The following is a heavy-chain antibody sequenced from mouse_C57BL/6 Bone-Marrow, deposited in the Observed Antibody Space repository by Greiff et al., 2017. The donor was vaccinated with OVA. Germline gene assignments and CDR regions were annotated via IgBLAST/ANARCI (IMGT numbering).Heavy chain of an antibody. CDR2: INPNNGGT. CDR1: GYTFTDYY. V-gene: IGHV1-26*01. CDR3: AYYSNFDY. J-gene: IGHJ2*01. D-gene: IGHD2-5*01. Sequence: VQLQQSGPELVKPGASVKISCKASGYTFTDYYMNWVQQSHGKSLEWIGDINPNNGGTSYNQKFKGKATLTVDKSSSTAYMELRSLTSEDSAVYYCAYYSNFDYWGQGTTLTVSS.